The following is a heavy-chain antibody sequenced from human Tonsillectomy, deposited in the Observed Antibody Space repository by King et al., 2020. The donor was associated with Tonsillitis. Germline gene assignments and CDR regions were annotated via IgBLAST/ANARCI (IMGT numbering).Heavy chain of an antibody. CDR1: GFTFSTFD. Sequence: VQLVESGGGVVQPGRSLRLSCAASGFTFSTFDMHWVRQAPGKGLEWVAVISYDGSNKYYVDSVKGRFTISRDNPKNTVYLQMNSLRAEDTAVYFCAKDLIDYYDSSGYLVYWGQGTLVTVSS. CDR2: ISYDGSNK. V-gene: IGHV3-30*18. D-gene: IGHD3-22*01. CDR3: AKDLIDYYDSSGYLVY. J-gene: IGHJ4*02.